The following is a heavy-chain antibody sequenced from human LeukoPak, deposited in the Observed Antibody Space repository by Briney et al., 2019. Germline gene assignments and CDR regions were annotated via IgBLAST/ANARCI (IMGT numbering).Heavy chain of an antibody. CDR1: GYTFTGYY. Sequence: ASVKVSCKASGYTFTGYYMHWVRQATGQGLEWMGWMNPNSGNTGYAQKFQGRVTMTRNTSISTAYMELSSLGSEDTAVYYCASIAAAGNYYYGMDVWGQGTTVTVSS. CDR2: MNPNSGNT. CDR3: ASIAAAGNYYYGMDV. J-gene: IGHJ6*02. V-gene: IGHV1-8*02. D-gene: IGHD6-13*01.